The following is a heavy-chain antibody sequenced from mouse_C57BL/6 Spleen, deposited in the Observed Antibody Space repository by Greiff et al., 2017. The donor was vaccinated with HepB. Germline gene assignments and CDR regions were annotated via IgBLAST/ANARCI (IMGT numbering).Heavy chain of an antibody. CDR2: IHPNSGST. J-gene: IGHJ4*01. CDR3: ARGGLRRGDYYAMDY. Sequence: QVQLQQSGAELVKPGASVKLSCKASGYTFTSYWMHWVKQRPGQGLEWIGMIHPNSGSTNYNEKFKSKATLTVDKSSSTAYMQLSSLTSEDSAVYYCARGGLRRGDYYAMDYWGQGTSVTVSS. D-gene: IGHD2-2*01. V-gene: IGHV1-64*01. CDR1: GYTFTSYW.